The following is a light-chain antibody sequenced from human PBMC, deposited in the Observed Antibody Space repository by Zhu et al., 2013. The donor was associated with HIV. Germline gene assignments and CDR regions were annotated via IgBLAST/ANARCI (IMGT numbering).Light chain of an antibody. CDR3: AAWDDSLTGPV. Sequence: QSLLTQPPSASGTPGQRVTISCSGGSSNIGSNTVNWYQQVQGTAPKLLMYSDDQRPSGVPDRFSGSKSGTSASLAINGLQSEDEADYYCAAWDDSLTGPVFGGGTKLTVL. J-gene: IGLJ2*01. CDR2: SDD. V-gene: IGLV1-44*01. CDR1: SSNIGSNT.